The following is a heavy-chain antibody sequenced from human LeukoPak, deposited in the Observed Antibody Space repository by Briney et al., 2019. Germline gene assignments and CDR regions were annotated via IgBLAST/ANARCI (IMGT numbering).Heavy chain of an antibody. CDR1: GGSISSYY. J-gene: IGHJ4*02. V-gene: IGHV4-59*08. CDR2: IYYSGSA. D-gene: IGHD6-13*01. CDR3: ARHAEYSTPFDY. Sequence: SETLSLTCTVSGGSISSYYWSWIRQPPAKGLEWIGYIYYSGSANYNPSLKSRVTISVDTSKNQFSLKLSSVTAADTAVYYCARHAEYSTPFDYWGQGTLVTVSS.